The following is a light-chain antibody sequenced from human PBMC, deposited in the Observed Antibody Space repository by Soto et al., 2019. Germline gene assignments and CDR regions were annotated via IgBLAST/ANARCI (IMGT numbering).Light chain of an antibody. Sequence: SYELTQPPSVSVSPGQTASITCSGDKLGDKYVCWYQQKPGQSPVLVIYLDTKRPSGIPERFSGSNSGNTATLTISGTQAMDEADYYCQAWDSSTASFGGGTKLTVL. J-gene: IGLJ2*01. CDR2: LDT. CDR1: KLGDKY. CDR3: QAWDSSTAS. V-gene: IGLV3-1*01.